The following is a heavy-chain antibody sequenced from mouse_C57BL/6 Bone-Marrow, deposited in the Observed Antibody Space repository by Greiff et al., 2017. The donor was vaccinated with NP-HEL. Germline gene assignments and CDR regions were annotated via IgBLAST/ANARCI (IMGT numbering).Heavy chain of an antibody. CDR1: GYTFTSYW. D-gene: IGHD2-5*01. Sequence: EVQLQESGTVLARPGASVKMSCKTSGYTFTSYWMHWVKQRPGQGLEWIGAIYPGNSDTSYNQKFKGKAKLTAVTSASTAYMELSSLTNEDSAVYYCTRGTYSISFAYWGQGTLVTVSA. CDR2: IYPGNSDT. J-gene: IGHJ3*01. CDR3: TRGTYSISFAY. V-gene: IGHV1-5*01.